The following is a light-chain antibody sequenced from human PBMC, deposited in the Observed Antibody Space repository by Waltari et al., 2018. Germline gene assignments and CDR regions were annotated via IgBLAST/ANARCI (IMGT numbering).Light chain of an antibody. J-gene: IGKJ1*01. CDR2: KVS. CDR1: QSLVYSDGNTY. Sequence: DVVMTQSPLSLPVTLGQPASISCRSSQSLVYSDGNTYLSWFQQRPGHSPRRLIYKVSNRDSGVPDRFSGSGSGTDFTLKISRVEAEDAGVYYCHQYFSPHWTFGQGTKVEIK. CDR3: HQYFSPHWT. V-gene: IGKV2-30*01.